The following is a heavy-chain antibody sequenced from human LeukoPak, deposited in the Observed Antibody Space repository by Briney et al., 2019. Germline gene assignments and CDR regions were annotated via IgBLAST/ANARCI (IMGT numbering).Heavy chain of an antibody. D-gene: IGHD2/OR15-2a*01. V-gene: IGHV3-7*01. J-gene: IGHJ4*02. CDR3: VKESAYYATDY. Sequence: GGSLRLSCAPSGVSSRALKSSWVRQAPGKGLEWVANIGKDGRGNHYVDSVKGRFTISRDNAKNSLYLQMSRLRVDDTAVYYCVKESAYYATDYWGQGTLVTVSS. CDR1: GVSSRALK. CDR2: IGKDGRGN.